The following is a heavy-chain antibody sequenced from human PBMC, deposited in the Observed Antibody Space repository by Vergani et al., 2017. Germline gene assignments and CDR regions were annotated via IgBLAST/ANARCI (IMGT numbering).Heavy chain of an antibody. V-gene: IGHV4-61*01. J-gene: IGHJ6*02. Sequence: QVQLPESGPGLVKPSETLSLTCTVSGGSVSSGSYYWSWIRQPPGKGLEWIGYIYYSGSTNYNPSLNSRVTMSVDTSKNQFSLKLRSVTAADTAVYFCARVMYRDEASTGYRLEGMDIWGQGTTVTISS. CDR1: GGSVSSGSYY. D-gene: IGHD3-9*01. CDR3: ARVMYRDEASTGYRLEGMDI. CDR2: IYYSGST.